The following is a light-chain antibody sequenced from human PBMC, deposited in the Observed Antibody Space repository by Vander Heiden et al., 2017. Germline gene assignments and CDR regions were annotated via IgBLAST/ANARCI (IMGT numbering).Light chain of an antibody. J-gene: IGKJ1*01. CDR2: LGS. Sequence: DILMTQSPLSLPVTPEEPDSISFRARPSLHPSLGNNYLDWYLLKPGQSPQLLITLGSTRASGVPERFSGSGSGTDFTLTISRVEAEDVGIYYCMQALETPWTFGQGTKVEIK. V-gene: IGKV2-28*01. CDR1: PSLHPSLGNNY. CDR3: MQALETPWT.